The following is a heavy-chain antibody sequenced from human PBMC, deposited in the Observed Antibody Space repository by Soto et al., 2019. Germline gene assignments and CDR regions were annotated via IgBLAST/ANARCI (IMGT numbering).Heavy chain of an antibody. V-gene: IGHV3-23*01. CDR2: ISARGDST. Sequence: PGGSLRLSCAASGFTFSSYAMGLVRQTPGKGLEWVSAISARGDSTYYADSVKGRFTLSRDNSRNTLYLQMNSLRAEDTAVYSCAKVYSSGYYFPEYWGEGTLVTVSS. J-gene: IGHJ4*02. D-gene: IGHD3-22*01. CDR1: GFTFSSYA. CDR3: AKVYSSGYYFPEY.